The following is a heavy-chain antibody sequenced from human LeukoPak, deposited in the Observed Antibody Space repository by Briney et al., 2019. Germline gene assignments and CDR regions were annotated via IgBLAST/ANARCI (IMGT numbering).Heavy chain of an antibody. CDR3: ARGRRYSSSWYPNWFDP. CDR1: GFTFSSYE. V-gene: IGHV3-48*03. CDR2: ISSSGSTI. Sequence: PGGSLRLSCAASGFTFSSYEMNWVRQAPGKGLEWVSYISSSGSTIYYADSVKGRFTISRDNAKNSLYLQMNSLRAEDTAVYYCARGRRYSSSWYPNWFDPWGQGTLVTVSS. D-gene: IGHD6-13*01. J-gene: IGHJ5*02.